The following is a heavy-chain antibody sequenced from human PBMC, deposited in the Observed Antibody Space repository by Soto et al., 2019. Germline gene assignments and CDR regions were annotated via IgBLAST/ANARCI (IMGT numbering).Heavy chain of an antibody. CDR1: GGSISIGGYY. CDR2: IYYSGST. D-gene: IGHD2-15*01. J-gene: IGHJ1*01. CDR3: ARSLGYCSGGSCPAEYFQH. V-gene: IGHV4-31*03. Sequence: SETLSLTCXVSGGSISIGGYYWSWIRQHPGKGLEWIGYIYYSGSTYYNPSLKSRVTISVDTSKNQFSLKLSSVTAADTAVYYCARSLGYCSGGSCPAEYFQHWGQGTLVTVSS.